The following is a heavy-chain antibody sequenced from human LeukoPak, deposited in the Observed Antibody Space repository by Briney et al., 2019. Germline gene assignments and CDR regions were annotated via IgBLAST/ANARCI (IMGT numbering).Heavy chain of an antibody. J-gene: IGHJ4*02. CDR3: VRDLGGRSGH. CDR1: GFTFSRFA. CDR2: INEDGSTT. V-gene: IGHV3-74*01. Sequence: GGSLRLSCAASGFTFSRFAMSWVRQAPGKGLVWVSRINEDGSTTNYADSVKGRSTIFRDNAKNTLYLQMNSLRAEDTAVYYCVRDLGGRSGHWGQGTLVTVSS. D-gene: IGHD1-26*01.